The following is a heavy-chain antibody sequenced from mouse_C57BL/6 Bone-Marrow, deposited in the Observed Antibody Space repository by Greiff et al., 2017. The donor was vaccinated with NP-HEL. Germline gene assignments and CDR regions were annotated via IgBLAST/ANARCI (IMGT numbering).Heavy chain of an antibody. CDR2: IYPGDGDT. CDR3: STVVATNYYAMDY. Sequence: VKLQESGAELVKPGASVKISCKASGYAFSSYWMNWVKQRPGKGLEWIGQIYPGDGDTNYNGKFKGKATLTADKSSSTAYMQLSSLTSEDSAVYFCSTVVATNYYAMDYWGQGTSVTVSS. J-gene: IGHJ4*01. CDR1: GYAFSSYW. V-gene: IGHV1-80*01. D-gene: IGHD1-1*01.